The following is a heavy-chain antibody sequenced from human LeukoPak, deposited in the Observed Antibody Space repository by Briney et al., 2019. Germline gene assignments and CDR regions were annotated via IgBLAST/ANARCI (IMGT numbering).Heavy chain of an antibody. Sequence: ASVKVSCKASGYTFTSYGISWVRQAPGQGLEWMGWISAYNGNTNYAQNLQGRVTMTTDTSTSTAYMGLRSLRSDDTAVYYCARDPGGYSGYGSVDYWGQGTLVTVSS. CDR3: ARDPGGYSGYGSVDY. J-gene: IGHJ4*02. V-gene: IGHV1-18*01. CDR1: GYTFTSYG. D-gene: IGHD5-12*01. CDR2: ISAYNGNT.